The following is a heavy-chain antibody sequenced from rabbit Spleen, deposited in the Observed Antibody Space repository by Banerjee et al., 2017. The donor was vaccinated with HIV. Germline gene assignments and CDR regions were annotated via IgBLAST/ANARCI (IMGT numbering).Heavy chain of an antibody. V-gene: IGHV1S40*01. CDR1: GVSLNDKDV. Sequence: QSLEESGGGLVQPEGSLTLTCKASGVSLNDKDVMCWVRQAPGKGLEWIACINAVTGKAVYATWAKGRFTFSKTSSTTVTLQMTSLTAADTATYFCARDLGGVIGWNFNLWGQGTLVTVS. CDR3: ARDLGGVIGWNFNL. CDR2: INAVTGKA. D-gene: IGHD1-1*01. J-gene: IGHJ4*01.